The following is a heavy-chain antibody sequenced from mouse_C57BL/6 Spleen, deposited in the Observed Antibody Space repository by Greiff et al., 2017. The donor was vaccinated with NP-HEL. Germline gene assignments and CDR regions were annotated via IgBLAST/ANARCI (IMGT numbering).Heavy chain of an antibody. D-gene: IGHD1-1*01. V-gene: IGHV8-12*01. CDR3: ARRRGDYYGSSLYFDY. J-gene: IGHJ2*01. Sequence: QVQLKESGPGILQSSQTLSLTCSFSGFSLSTSGMGVSWIRQPSGKGLEWLAHIYWDDDKRYNPSLKSRLTISKDTSRNQVFLKITSVDTADTATYYCARRRGDYYGSSLYFDYWGQGTTLTVSS. CDR1: GFSLSTSGMG. CDR2: IYWDDDK.